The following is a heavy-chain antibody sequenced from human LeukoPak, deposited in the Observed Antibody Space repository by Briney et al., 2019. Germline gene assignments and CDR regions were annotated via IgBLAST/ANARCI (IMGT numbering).Heavy chain of an antibody. CDR2: INPNSGGT. CDR1: GYTFTGYY. D-gene: IGHD3-10*01. CDR3: ASYYGSGKQYYFDY. J-gene: IGHJ4*02. V-gene: IGHV1-2*02. Sequence: ASVKVSCKASGYTFTGYYMHWVRQAPGQGLEWMGWINPNSGGTNYAQKFQGRVTMTRDTSISTAYMELSSLRSEDTAVYYCASYYGSGKQYYFDYWGQGTLVTVSS.